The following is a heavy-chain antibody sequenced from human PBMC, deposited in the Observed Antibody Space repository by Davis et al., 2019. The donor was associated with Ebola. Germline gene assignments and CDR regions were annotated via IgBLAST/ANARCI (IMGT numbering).Heavy chain of an antibody. CDR1: GFTFSSCG. V-gene: IGHV3-30*03. J-gene: IGHJ4*02. D-gene: IGHD5-18*01. Sequence: PGGSLRLSCAVSGFTFSSCGMHWVRQAPGKGLEWAAVISYDGSKTYYADSVKGRFTISRDNSKNTLYLQMNSLRAEDTAVYYCARVDSYGEPDYWGQGTLVTVSS. CDR2: ISYDGSKT. CDR3: ARVDSYGEPDY.